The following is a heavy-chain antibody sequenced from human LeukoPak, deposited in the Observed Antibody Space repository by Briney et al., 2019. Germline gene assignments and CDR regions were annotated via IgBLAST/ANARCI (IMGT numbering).Heavy chain of an antibody. CDR1: GGSISSYY. Sequence: SETLSLTCTVSGGSISSYYWSWIRQPPGKGLEWIGEINHSGSTNYNPSLKSRVTISVDTSKNQFSLKLSSVTAADTAVYYCARGRRPVAFDIWGQGTMVTVSS. CDR2: INHSGST. CDR3: ARGRRPVAFDI. J-gene: IGHJ3*02. V-gene: IGHV4-34*01.